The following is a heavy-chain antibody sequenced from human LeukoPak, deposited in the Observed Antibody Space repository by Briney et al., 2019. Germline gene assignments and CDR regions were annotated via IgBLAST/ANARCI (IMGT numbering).Heavy chain of an antibody. Sequence: VASSKVSCKASGGTFSSYAISWVRQAPGQGLEWIGGIIPIFGTANYPQKFQGRVTITADKSTSTAYMKLSSLRSEDTAVYYCAESYYGSGSYYNPAEYFQHWGQGTLVTVSS. V-gene: IGHV1-69*06. CDR3: AESYYGSGSYYNPAEYFQH. CDR1: GGTFSSYA. CDR2: IIPIFGTA. J-gene: IGHJ1*01. D-gene: IGHD3-10*01.